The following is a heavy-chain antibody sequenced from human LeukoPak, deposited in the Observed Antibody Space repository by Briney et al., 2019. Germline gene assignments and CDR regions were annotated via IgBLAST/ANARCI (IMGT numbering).Heavy chain of an antibody. CDR1: GGSISSSSYY. J-gene: IGHJ4*02. D-gene: IGHD6-19*01. V-gene: IGHV4-39*07. CDR3: ARADSGWTQPGY. Sequence: PSETLSLTCTVSGGSISSSSYYWGWIRQPPGKGLEWIGSIYYSGSTYYNPSLKSRVTISVDTSKNQFSLKLSSVTAADTAVYYCARADSGWTQPGYWGQGTLVTVSS. CDR2: IYYSGST.